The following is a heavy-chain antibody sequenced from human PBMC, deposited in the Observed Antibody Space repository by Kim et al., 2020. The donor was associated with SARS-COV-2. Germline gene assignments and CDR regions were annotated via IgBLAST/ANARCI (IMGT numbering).Heavy chain of an antibody. CDR3: AQVTSGSSGWFEYFQH. Sequence: GGSLRLSCAASGFTFNNYAMSWVRQAPGKGLEWVSGIRGSGSSTKYADSVKGRFSISRDNSKNTLYLQMDSLRAEDTAVYYCAQVTSGSSGWFEYFQHWGQGTLFTVSS. CDR2: IRGSGSST. V-gene: IGHV3-23*01. D-gene: IGHD6-19*01. J-gene: IGHJ1*01. CDR1: GFTFNNYA.